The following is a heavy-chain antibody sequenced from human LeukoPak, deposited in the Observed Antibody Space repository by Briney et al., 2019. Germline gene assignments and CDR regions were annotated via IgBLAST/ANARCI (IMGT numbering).Heavy chain of an antibody. CDR1: GGPIRTYQ. Sequence: SETLSLTCTVSGGPIRTYQWSWIRQPPGKGLEWIGNIHYSGSANYNPSLKSRVIISVDTSKNQFSLKLSSVTAADTAVYYCARGRRYYYDSSGYYPADWGQGTLVTVSS. J-gene: IGHJ4*02. V-gene: IGHV4-59*01. CDR3: ARGRRYYYDSSGYYPAD. CDR2: IHYSGSA. D-gene: IGHD3-22*01.